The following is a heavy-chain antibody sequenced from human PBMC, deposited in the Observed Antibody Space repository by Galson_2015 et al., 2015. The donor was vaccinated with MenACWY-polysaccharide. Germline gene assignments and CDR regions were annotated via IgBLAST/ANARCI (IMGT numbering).Heavy chain of an antibody. J-gene: IGHJ4*02. CDR2: ISAYNGNT. Sequence: SVKVSCKASGYTFTSYGISWVRQAPGQGLEWMGWISAYNGNTNYAQKLQGRVTMTPDTSTSTAYMELRSLRSDDTAVYYCTRVSTIFSSFDSWAQGPLATVSS. D-gene: IGHD5/OR15-5a*01. CDR3: TRVSTIFSSFDS. CDR1: GYTFTSYG. V-gene: IGHV1-18*01.